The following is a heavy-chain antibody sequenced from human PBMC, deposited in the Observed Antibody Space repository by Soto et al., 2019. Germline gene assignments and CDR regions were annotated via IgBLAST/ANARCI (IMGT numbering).Heavy chain of an antibody. J-gene: IGHJ3*02. V-gene: IGHV4-31*03. CDR2: ISYSGST. Sequence: TLALAGTVSGYTMSIGPFFWTLMRQHPGEGLEWIGYISYSGSTYYSPSLNSRVTISLDTSNNQFSLKLSSVTAADTAVYYCARIQLGYDAFDIWGQGTMVTVSS. CDR1: GYTMSIGPFF. CDR3: ARIQLGYDAFDI. D-gene: IGHD6-6*01.